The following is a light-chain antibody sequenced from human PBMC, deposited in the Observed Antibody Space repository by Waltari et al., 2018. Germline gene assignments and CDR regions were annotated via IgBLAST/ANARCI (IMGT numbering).Light chain of an antibody. J-gene: IGLJ2*01. CDR3: QSYDNTLSVV. V-gene: IGLV1-40*01. CDR2: RNS. Sequence: QSVLTQPPSVSGAPGQRVTIPCTGSNPNLGAGSDVHWYQQLPGTAPKLPIFRNSHWPSGVPDRFSGSRSGTSASLAITGLQADDEAIYYCQSYDNTLSVVFGGGTKVTVL. CDR1: NPNLGAGSD.